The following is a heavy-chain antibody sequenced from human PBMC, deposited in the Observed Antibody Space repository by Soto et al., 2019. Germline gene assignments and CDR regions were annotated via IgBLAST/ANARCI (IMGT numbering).Heavy chain of an antibody. CDR3: AKGRSAIAARPSQFDY. CDR1: GFTFSSYA. J-gene: IGHJ4*02. V-gene: IGHV3-23*01. D-gene: IGHD6-6*01. Sequence: PGGSLSLSCAASGFTFSSYAMSWVRHAPGKGLEWVSAISGSGGSTYYADSVKGRFTISRDNSKNTLYLQMNSLRAEDTAVYYCAKGRSAIAARPSQFDYWGQGTLVTVSS. CDR2: ISGSGGST.